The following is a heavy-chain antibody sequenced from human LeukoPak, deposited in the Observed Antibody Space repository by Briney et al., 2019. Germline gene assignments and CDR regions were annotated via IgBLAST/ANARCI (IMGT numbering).Heavy chain of an antibody. CDR3: ARDGNSGYDYPIFDY. J-gene: IGHJ4*02. Sequence: GGSLRLSCAASGFTFSTYTMNWVRQAPGKGLEWVSYITGTSSTIYYADSVKGLFTVSRDNSKNTLYMQMNSLRAEDTAVYYCARDGNSGYDYPIFDYWGQGTLVTVSS. CDR2: ITGTSSTI. V-gene: IGHV3-48*01. CDR1: GFTFSTYT. D-gene: IGHD5-12*01.